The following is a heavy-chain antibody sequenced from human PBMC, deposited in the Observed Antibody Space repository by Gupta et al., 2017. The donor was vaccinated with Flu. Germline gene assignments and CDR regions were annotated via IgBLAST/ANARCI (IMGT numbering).Heavy chain of an antibody. Sequence: APGQRLEWMGWINTGKGNTKYSQKFQARITRTMYTSASTAYMELSSLISEDTAIYYCATAASSTVTTLGRGGTIKPDNMDVWGKGTTVTVSS. V-gene: IGHV1-3*04. CDR2: INTGKGNT. CDR3: ATAASSTVTTLGRGGTIKPDNMDV. D-gene: IGHD4-17*01. J-gene: IGHJ6*03.